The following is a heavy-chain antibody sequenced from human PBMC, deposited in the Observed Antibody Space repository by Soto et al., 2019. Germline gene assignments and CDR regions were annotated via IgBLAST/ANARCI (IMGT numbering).Heavy chain of an antibody. Sequence: QVQLRESGPGLVKPSQTLSLTCTVSGGSINSGGYYWNWIRQHPGKGLEWIGYMYYSGSTYYNPFLRSRVFISADTSENHFSLKLSSGTAADTAVYFCARGDRQAGYSSSWVFDYWGQGTLVNGSS. J-gene: IGHJ4*02. V-gene: IGHV4-31*03. CDR2: MYYSGST. CDR3: ARGDRQAGYSSSWVFDY. CDR1: GGSINSGGYY. D-gene: IGHD6-13*01.